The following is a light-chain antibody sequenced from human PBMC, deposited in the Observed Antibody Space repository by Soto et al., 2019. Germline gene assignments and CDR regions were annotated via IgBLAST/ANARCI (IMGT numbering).Light chain of an antibody. CDR3: QQDGNSPPT. CDR1: QSVSSNY. Sequence: EIVLTQSPGTLSFSPGERATLSCRASQSVSSNYLAWYQQKPGQAPRLLIYGASSRASGIPDRFSGSGSVTHVALPCSRRGPEDLAVCYCQQDGNSPPTFGQRTKVEIK. J-gene: IGKJ2*01. CDR2: GAS. V-gene: IGKV3-20*01.